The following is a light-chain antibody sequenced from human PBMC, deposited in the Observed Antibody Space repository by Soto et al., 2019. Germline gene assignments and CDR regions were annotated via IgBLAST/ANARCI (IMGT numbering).Light chain of an antibody. V-gene: IGKV3-20*01. CDR3: QQYTNSPPMST. CDR1: QSMSNRY. Sequence: DIVLTQSPGTLSLSPGERATLSCRASQSMSNRYLAWYHQKPGQAPRLLIYGTSNRASSIPDRFSGSWSGTHITLTISRLEPEDFALYYCQQYTNSPPMSTFGQGTRLAI. J-gene: IGKJ2*01. CDR2: GTS.